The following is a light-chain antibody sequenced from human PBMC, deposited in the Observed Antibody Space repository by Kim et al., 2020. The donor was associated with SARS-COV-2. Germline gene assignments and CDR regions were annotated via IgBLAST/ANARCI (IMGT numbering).Light chain of an antibody. CDR2: YDS. V-gene: IGLV3-21*04. CDR3: QVWDSSSDHRV. Sequence: APGNTAMITCGGNNIGSKSVPWYQQKPGQAPVLVIYYDSDRPSGIPERFSGSNSGNTATLTISRVEAGDEADYYCQVWDSSSDHRVFGGGTQLTVL. CDR1: NIGSKS. J-gene: IGLJ3*02.